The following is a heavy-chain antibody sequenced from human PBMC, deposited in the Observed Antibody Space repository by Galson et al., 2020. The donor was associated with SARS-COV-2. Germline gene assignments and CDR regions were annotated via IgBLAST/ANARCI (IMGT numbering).Heavy chain of an antibody. D-gene: IGHD6-25*01. Sequence: GESLKTSCAASGFTLSTYGMFWVRQAPGKGLEWAAVISDDESNKDYVDSAKGRFTISRDNSKNTLYLQMNSLRPEDTAVYYCARESAGGMDVWGQGTTVTVSS. CDR2: ISDDESNK. CDR1: GFTLSTYG. V-gene: IGHV3-30*03. CDR3: ARESAGGMDV. J-gene: IGHJ6*02.